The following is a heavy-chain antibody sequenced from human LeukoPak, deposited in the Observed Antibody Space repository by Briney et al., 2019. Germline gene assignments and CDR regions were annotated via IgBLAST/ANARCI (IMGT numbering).Heavy chain of an antibody. V-gene: IGHV1-18*01. Sequence: ASVKVSCKASGYTFTSYGISWVRQAPGQGLEWMGWINPYNGNTNYAQKYQGRVTMTTDTSTSTAYMELRSLRSDDTAVYYCAKNSGSYYPFDYWGQGTLVTVSS. CDR2: INPYNGNT. CDR1: GYTFTSYG. D-gene: IGHD1-26*01. CDR3: AKNSGSYYPFDY. J-gene: IGHJ4*02.